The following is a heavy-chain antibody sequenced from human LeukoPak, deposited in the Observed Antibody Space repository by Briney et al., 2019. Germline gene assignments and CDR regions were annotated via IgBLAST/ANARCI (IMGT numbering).Heavy chain of an antibody. J-gene: IGHJ4*02. CDR3: TRLTDLAGTYDYVGFDY. Sequence: GGSLRLSCAASGFTFSDSAIHWVRQASGKGLEWVGRIKSAASTYAAAYAASVEGRFTISRDDSKNTAYLQMNSLKTEDTAVYYCTRLTDLAGTYDYVGFDYWGQGTLVTVSS. CDR1: GFTFSDSA. V-gene: IGHV3-73*01. CDR2: IKSAASTYAA. D-gene: IGHD3-16*01.